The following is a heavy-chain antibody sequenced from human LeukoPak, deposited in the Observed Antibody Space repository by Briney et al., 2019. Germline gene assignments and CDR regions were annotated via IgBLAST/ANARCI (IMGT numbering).Heavy chain of an antibody. CDR1: GFTFSSYW. CDR2: IKRDVSSI. Sequence: GGSLRLSCAASGFTFSSYWMHWVRQAPGKGLVWVSRIKRDVSSITYADSVKGRFTISRDNAKNTLYLQMNSLRAEDTAVYYCARDGWGSSMAYWGQGTLVTVSS. V-gene: IGHV3-74*03. J-gene: IGHJ4*02. CDR3: ARDGWGSSMAY. D-gene: IGHD3-10*01.